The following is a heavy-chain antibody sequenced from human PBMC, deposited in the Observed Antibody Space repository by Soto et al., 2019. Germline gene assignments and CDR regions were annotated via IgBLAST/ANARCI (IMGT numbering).Heavy chain of an antibody. CDR2: ISSSSLYI. CDR1: GFTFSNYT. CDR3: ASANYDFWRCSSNYFGMDV. J-gene: IGHJ6*02. V-gene: IGHV3-21*01. Sequence: EVQLVESGGGLVKPGGSLRVSCAASGFTFSNYTMNWVRQAPGKGLEWVSAISSSSLYIYYADSVEGRFTISRDKAKKSLYLQMNSLGAEDTAVYYCASANYDFWRCSSNYFGMDVWGQGTAVTVSS. D-gene: IGHD3-3*01.